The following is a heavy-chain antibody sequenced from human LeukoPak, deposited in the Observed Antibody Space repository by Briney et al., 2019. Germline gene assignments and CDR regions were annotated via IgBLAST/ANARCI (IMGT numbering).Heavy chain of an antibody. V-gene: IGHV3-23*01. Sequence: GGSLRLSCAVSGFTFSRYAMSWVRQAPGKGLEWVSTFIESGGSTYYADSVKGRFAISRDNSKNTLYLQMNSLRAEDTAVYYCAKFVNYGNYYYYYYMDVWGKGTTVTVSS. CDR1: GFTFSRYA. CDR3: AKFVNYGNYYYYYYMDV. D-gene: IGHD3-10*01. CDR2: FIESGGST. J-gene: IGHJ6*03.